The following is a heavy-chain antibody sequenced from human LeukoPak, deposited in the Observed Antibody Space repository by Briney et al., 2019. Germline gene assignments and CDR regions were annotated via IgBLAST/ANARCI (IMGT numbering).Heavy chain of an antibody. CDR2: ISPNSGGT. CDR3: ARGSGDILTGYYYYYYMDV. Sequence: ASVKVSCKASGYTFTSYGISWVRQAPGQGLEWMGWISPNSGGTNYAQKFQGRVTMTRDTSISTAYMELSRLRSDDTAVYYCARGSGDILTGYYYYYYMDVWGKGTTVTVSS. CDR1: GYTFTSYG. V-gene: IGHV1-2*02. J-gene: IGHJ6*03. D-gene: IGHD3-9*01.